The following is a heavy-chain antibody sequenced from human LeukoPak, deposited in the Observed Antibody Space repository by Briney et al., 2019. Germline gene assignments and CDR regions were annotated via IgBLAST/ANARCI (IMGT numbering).Heavy chain of an antibody. CDR2: INPNSGGT. V-gene: IGHV1-2*02. J-gene: IGHJ4*02. Sequence: GASVKVSCKASGYTFTGYYMHWVRQAPGQGLEWMGWINPNSGGTNYAQKFQGRVTMTRDTSISTAYMELSRLRSDDTAVYYCARENDFWSGYIDVYFDYWGQGTLVTVSS. CDR1: GYTFTGYY. CDR3: ARENDFWSGYIDVYFDY. D-gene: IGHD3-3*01.